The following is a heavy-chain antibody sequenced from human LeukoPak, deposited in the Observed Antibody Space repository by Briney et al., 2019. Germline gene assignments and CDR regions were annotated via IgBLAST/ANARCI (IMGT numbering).Heavy chain of an antibody. J-gene: IGHJ4*02. CDR3: ARGLVYYYDSSGYYFDY. D-gene: IGHD3-22*01. V-gene: IGHV4-59*01. CDR1: GGSFSGYY. Sequence: PSETLSLTCAVSGGSFSGYYWSWVRQPPGKGLEWVGYIYYSGSTNYNPSLKSRVTISVDTSKNQFSLKLSSVTAADTAVYYCARGLVYYYDSSGYYFDYWGQGTLVTVSS. CDR2: IYYSGST.